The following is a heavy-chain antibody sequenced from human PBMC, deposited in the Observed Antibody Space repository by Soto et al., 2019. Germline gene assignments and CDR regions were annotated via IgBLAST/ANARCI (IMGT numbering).Heavy chain of an antibody. Sequence: SETLSLTCEVSGTSFSDYWWSWVRQAPGKGLEWIAEINPKGGVTYNQSLKSRRRTSVDLSKRQFSLEMTSVTAADTAVYYCARVGSFCTGSTCSGFWGQGTQVTVSS. CDR2: INPKGGV. CDR1: GTSFSDYW. V-gene: IGHV4-34*01. CDR3: ARVGSFCTGSTCSGF. J-gene: IGHJ1*01. D-gene: IGHD2-8*02.